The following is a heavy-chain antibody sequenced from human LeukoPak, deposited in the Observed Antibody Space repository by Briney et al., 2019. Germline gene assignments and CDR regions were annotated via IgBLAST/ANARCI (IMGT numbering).Heavy chain of an antibody. CDR3: ASGGYGY. D-gene: IGHD5-12*01. CDR1: GGSISSYY. CDR2: IYVSGST. V-gene: IGHV4-4*07. J-gene: IGHJ4*02. Sequence: SETLSLTRTVSGGSISSYYWSWIRQPAGKRLEWIGRIYVSGSTNYNPSLKSRVTMSVDTSKSQFSLKLNPVTAADTGVYYCASGGYGYWGQGTLVTVSS.